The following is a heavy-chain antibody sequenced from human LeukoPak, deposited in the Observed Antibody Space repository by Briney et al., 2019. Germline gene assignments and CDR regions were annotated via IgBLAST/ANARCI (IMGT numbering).Heavy chain of an antibody. CDR3: ARDPTPDSSGYFDY. Sequence: PSETLSLTCTVSGGSISSSSYYWGWIRQPPGKGLEWIGSIYYSGSTYYNPSLKSRVTISVDTSKNQFSLKLSSVTAADTAVYYCARDPTPDSSGYFDYWGQGTLVTVSS. V-gene: IGHV4-39*07. D-gene: IGHD3-22*01. CDR1: GGSISSSSYY. J-gene: IGHJ4*02. CDR2: IYYSGST.